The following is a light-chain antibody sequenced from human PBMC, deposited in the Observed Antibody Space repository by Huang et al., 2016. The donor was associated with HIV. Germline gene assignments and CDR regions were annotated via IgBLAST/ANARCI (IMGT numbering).Light chain of an antibody. Sequence: EIVLTQSPGTLSLSPGERATLSCRASQSVSINYLAWYQQKPGQAPRLLIYAASNRATGIPDRFRGSGSGTDFTLTITRLEPEDFAVYSCQQYGASPYTFGQGTKLEIK. CDR3: QQYGASPYT. CDR1: QSVSINY. J-gene: IGKJ2*01. CDR2: AAS. V-gene: IGKV3-20*01.